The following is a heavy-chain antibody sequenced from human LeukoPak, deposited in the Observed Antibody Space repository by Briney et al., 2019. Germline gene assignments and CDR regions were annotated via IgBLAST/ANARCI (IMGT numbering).Heavy chain of an antibody. CDR3: AKRYSGSSGLYNFDY. V-gene: IGHV3-23*01. CDR2: ITGSTGST. CDR1: GLTFSSYV. D-gene: IGHD1-26*01. Sequence: GGSLRLSCAAAGLTFSSYVMTLVRQPPGKGLEGVSSITGSTGSTYYADSVKGRFTISRDNSKNTLYLQMNSLRAEDTAVYYCAKRYSGSSGLYNFDYWGQGTLVTVSS. J-gene: IGHJ4*02.